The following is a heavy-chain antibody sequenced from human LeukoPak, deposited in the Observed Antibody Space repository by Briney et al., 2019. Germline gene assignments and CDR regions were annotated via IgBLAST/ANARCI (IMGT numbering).Heavy chain of an antibody. CDR2: FDPEDGET. J-gene: IGHJ5*02. CDR1: GYTLTELS. V-gene: IGHV1-24*01. Sequence: ASVKASCKVSGYTLTELSMHWVRQAPGKGLEWMGGFDPEDGETIYAQKFQGRVTMTEDTSTDTAYMELSSLGSEDTAVYYCATFPYYYDSSGTGVNWFDPWGQGTLVTVSS. D-gene: IGHD3-22*01. CDR3: ATFPYYYDSSGTGVNWFDP.